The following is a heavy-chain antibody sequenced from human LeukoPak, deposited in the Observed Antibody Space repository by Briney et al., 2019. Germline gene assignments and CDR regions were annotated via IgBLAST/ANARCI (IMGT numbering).Heavy chain of an antibody. D-gene: IGHD3-16*01. V-gene: IGHV4-4*07. CDR1: GDSMSYYY. CDR3: ARGDYYDGGGRNWFDV. Sequence: PSETLSLTCTVSGDSMSYYYWNFIRQPAGKGLEWIGRIHTSGTTYYSASLKSRVSMSVDSSRNLFSLRLTSVTAADTAIYFCARGDYYDGGGRNWFDVWGQGTLVTVSS. J-gene: IGHJ5*02. CDR2: IHTSGTT.